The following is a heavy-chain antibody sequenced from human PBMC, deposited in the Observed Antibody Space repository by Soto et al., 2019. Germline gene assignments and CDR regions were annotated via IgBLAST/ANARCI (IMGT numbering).Heavy chain of an antibody. D-gene: IGHD6-19*01. CDR3: ATSSGWYDLLIGYYYGMDV. CDR2: INPSGGST. V-gene: IGHV1-46*01. J-gene: IGHJ6*02. Sequence: SVKVSCKASGYTFTSYYMHWVRQAPGQGLEWMGIINPSGGSTSYAQKFQGRVTITADESTSTAYMELSSLRSEDTAVYYCATSSGWYDLLIGYYYGMDVWGQGTTVTVSS. CDR1: GYTFTSYY.